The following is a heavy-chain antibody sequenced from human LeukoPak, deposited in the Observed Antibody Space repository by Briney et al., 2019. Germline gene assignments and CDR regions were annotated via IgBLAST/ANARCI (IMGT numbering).Heavy chain of an antibody. CDR3: ARHATGGAFDI. V-gene: IGHV4-30-2*01. CDR1: GGSISSGGYS. CDR2: IYHSGTT. Sequence: SQTLSLTCTVSGGSISSGGYSWSWIRQPPGRGLEWIGYIYHSGTTYYNPSLKSRVTISVDRSKNQFSLKLSSVTAADTAVYYCARHATGGAFDIWGQGTMVTVSS. J-gene: IGHJ3*02. D-gene: IGHD4-17*01.